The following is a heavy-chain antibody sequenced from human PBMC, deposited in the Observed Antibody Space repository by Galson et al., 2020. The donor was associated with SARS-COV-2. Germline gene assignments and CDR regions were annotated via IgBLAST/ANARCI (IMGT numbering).Heavy chain of an antibody. J-gene: IGHJ4*02. CDR2: IRNDGSNK. CDR3: ARQFYDSSGDYSSYPDDH. Sequence: GESLKISCAASGFAFRNYGMHWVRQAPGKGLEWVAFIRNDGSNKYSADSLKGRFTISRDNSENTLYLQMNSLRPDDTAVYYCARQFYDSSGDYSSYPDDHWGQGTLVTVSS. CDR1: GFAFRNYG. D-gene: IGHD3-22*01. V-gene: IGHV3-30*02.